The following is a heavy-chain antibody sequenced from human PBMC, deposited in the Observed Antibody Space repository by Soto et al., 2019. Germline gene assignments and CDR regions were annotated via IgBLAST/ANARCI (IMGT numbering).Heavy chain of an antibody. Sequence: EVQLVESGGGLVQPGRSLRLSCAASGFTFDDYAMHWVRQAPGKGLEWVSGISWNSGSIGYADSVKGRFTISRDNAKNSLYLQMNSLSAEDTALYYCAKAQDIVVVPAALAFDYWGQGTLVTVSS. CDR1: GFTFDDYA. V-gene: IGHV3-9*01. J-gene: IGHJ4*02. CDR3: AKAQDIVVVPAALAFDY. D-gene: IGHD2-2*01. CDR2: ISWNSGSI.